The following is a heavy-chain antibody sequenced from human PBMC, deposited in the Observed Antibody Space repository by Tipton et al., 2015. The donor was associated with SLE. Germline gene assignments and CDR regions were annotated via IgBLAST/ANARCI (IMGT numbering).Heavy chain of an antibody. J-gene: IGHJ4*02. Sequence: TLSLTCTVSGGSISSGSYYWSWIRQPAGKGLEWIGYIYTSGSTNYNPSLKSRLTISVDTSKNQFSLKLSSVTAADTAVYYCAREGRREQLALDYWGQGTLVTVSS. CDR1: GGSISSGSYY. V-gene: IGHV4-61*09. CDR2: IYTSGST. D-gene: IGHD6-6*01. CDR3: AREGRREQLALDY.